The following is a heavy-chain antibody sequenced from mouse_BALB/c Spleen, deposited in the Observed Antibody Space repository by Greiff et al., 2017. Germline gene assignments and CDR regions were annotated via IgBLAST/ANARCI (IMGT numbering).Heavy chain of an antibody. CDR3: AREAFAY. CDR1: GYTFTDYA. Sequence: LVESGAELVRPGVSVKISCKGSGYTFTDYAMHWVKQSHAKSLEWIGVISTYYGDASYNQKFKGKATMTVDKSSSTAYMELARLTSEDSAIYYCAREAFAYWGQGTLVTVSA. V-gene: IGHV1S137*01. CDR2: ISTYYGDA. J-gene: IGHJ3*01.